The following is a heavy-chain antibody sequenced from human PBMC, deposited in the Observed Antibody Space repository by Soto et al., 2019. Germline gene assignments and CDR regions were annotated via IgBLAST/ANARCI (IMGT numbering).Heavy chain of an antibody. V-gene: IGHV4-31*03. CDR2: IYYSGLT. D-gene: IGHD3-16*01. CDR3: AYLRGFTGYPGE. J-gene: IGHJ4*02. Sequence: SETLSLTCFVSCGSMRSEGYYWSWIRQHPGKGLEWIGYIYYSGLTDYNPSLKSRLTISVDKSKNEFYLKMRSVTAADTAVYYCAYLRGFTGYPGERGKGTLVTVSS. CDR1: CGSMRSEGYY.